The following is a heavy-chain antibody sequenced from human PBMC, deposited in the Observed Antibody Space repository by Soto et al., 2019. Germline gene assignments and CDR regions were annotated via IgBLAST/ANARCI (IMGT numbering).Heavy chain of an antibody. D-gene: IGHD3-10*01. V-gene: IGHV4-4*02. Sequence: QVQLQESGPGLVKPSGTLSLTCAVSGGSISSSNWWSWVRQPPGKGLEWIGEIYHSGSTNYNPSLESRVTISVDKSKNQFSLKLSSVTAADTAVYYCARGQVDGSGSALFDYWGQGTLVTVSS. CDR3: ARGQVDGSGSALFDY. CDR1: GGSISSSNW. J-gene: IGHJ4*02. CDR2: IYHSGST.